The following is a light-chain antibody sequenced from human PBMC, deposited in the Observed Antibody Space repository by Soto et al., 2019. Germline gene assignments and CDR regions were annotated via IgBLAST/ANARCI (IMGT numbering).Light chain of an antibody. J-gene: IGKJ1*01. CDR1: QTVSTNY. CDR3: QQRSNWWT. Sequence: EIVLTQSPGTLSLSPGERATLSCRASQTVSTNYLAWYQQKPGQAPRLLIYDASNRATGIPARFSGSGSGTDFTLTISSLVPEDFAVYYCQQRSNWWTFGQGTKVDIK. CDR2: DAS. V-gene: IGKV3D-20*02.